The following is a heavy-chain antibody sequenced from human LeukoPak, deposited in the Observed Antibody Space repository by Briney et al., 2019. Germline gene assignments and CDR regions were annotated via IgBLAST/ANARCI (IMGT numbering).Heavy chain of an antibody. V-gene: IGHV3-23*01. J-gene: IGHJ5*02. Sequence: GGSLRLSCVASGFTFSSYAMSWVRQAPGKGLEWVSVISGSGGSTYYADSVKGRFTISRDNSKNTLYLQMNSLRAEGTAVYYCAKDQAVVAAKVFDPWGQGTLVTVSS. D-gene: IGHD2-15*01. CDR2: ISGSGGST. CDR1: GFTFSSYA. CDR3: AKDQAVVAAKVFDP.